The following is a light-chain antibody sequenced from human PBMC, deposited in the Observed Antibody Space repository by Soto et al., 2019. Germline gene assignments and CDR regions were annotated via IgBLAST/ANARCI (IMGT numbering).Light chain of an antibody. V-gene: IGKV1-39*01. CDR1: QSITTY. Sequence: DIPMTQSPSTQSASVGDRVTITCRASQSITTYVNWYQQKLGKAPTLLIYAASSLQSGVPSRFSGSGSGTDFTLTISSLQPEDFATYFCQQCYSSPRTFGQGTKVEI. CDR3: QQCYSSPRT. J-gene: IGKJ1*01. CDR2: AAS.